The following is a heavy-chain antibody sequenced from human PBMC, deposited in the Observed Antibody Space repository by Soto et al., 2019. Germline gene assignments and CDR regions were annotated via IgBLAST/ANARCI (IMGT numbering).Heavy chain of an antibody. CDR1: GFTFDDYA. Sequence: EVQLVESGGGLVQPGRSLRLSCAASGFTFDDYAMHWVRQAPGKGLEWVSGISWNSGSIGYADSVKGRFTISRDNAKNSLYLQMNSLRAEDTALYYCAKLPFEAPHCSSTSCYTPGYYYYYGMDVWGQRDHGHRLL. V-gene: IGHV3-9*01. CDR3: AKLPFEAPHCSSTSCYTPGYYYYYGMDV. D-gene: IGHD2-2*02. CDR2: ISWNSGSI. J-gene: IGHJ6*04.